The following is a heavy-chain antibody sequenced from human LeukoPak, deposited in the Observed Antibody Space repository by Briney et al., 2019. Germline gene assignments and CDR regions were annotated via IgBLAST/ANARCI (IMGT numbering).Heavy chain of an antibody. J-gene: IGHJ4*02. V-gene: IGHV3-74*01. CDR1: GFTFSSYW. Sequence: GGSLRLSCAASGFTFSSYWMHWVRQAPGKGLVWVSRINSDGSSTSYADSVKGRFTISRDNAKNTLYLQMSSLRAEDTAVCYCARDGSRYRLDYWGQGTLVTVSS. D-gene: IGHD1-26*01. CDR2: INSDGSST. CDR3: ARDGSRYRLDY.